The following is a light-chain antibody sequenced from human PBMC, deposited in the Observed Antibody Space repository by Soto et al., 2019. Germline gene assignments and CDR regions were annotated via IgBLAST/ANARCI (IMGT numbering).Light chain of an antibody. V-gene: IGKV1-16*02. CDR1: QDISNY. J-gene: IGKJ3*01. CDR3: QQYNNYPLT. CDR2: VAY. Sequence: DIQMTQSPSSLSASVGDRVTITCRTSQDISNYLAWFQQKPGKAPKSLIYVAYSLQSGVPSKCSGSGFGKDFTLAISSLQRENFATYYCQQYNNYPLTFGPGFKGDIK.